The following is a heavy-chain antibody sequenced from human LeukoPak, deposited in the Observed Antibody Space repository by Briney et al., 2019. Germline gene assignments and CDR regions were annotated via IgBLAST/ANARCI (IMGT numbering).Heavy chain of an antibody. D-gene: IGHD3-10*01. J-gene: IGHJ6*03. CDR2: IYYSGST. CDR3: ARRGRYYGSGSYPHYYYYYYMDV. V-gene: IGHV4-59*12. CDR1: GGSISSYY. Sequence: SETLSLTCTVSGGSISSYYWSWIRQPPGKGLEWIGYIYYSGSTNYNPPLKSRVTISVDTSKNQFSLKLSSVTAADTAVYYCARRGRYYGSGSYPHYYYYYYMDVWGKGTTVTISS.